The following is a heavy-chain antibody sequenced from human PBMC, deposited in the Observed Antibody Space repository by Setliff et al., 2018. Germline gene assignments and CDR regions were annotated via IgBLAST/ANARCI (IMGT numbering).Heavy chain of an antibody. J-gene: IGHJ5*02. CDR2: INHSGST. Sequence: PSETLSLTCASSGGTFSDYYWTWIRQPPGKGLEWVGEINHSGSTDYNPSLKSRVTISVDTPKNQFSLNLNSVTAADTAVYYCARGRNVAARLLGTWGQGVLVTVSS. V-gene: IGHV4-34*01. D-gene: IGHD6-6*01. CDR3: ARGRNVAARLLGT. CDR1: GGTFSDYY.